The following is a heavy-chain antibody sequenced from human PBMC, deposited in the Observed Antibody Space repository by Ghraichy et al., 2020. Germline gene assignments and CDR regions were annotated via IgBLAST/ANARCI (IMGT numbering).Heavy chain of an antibody. J-gene: IGHJ4*02. CDR3: ARDHSMSASTAAYLDY. V-gene: IGHV3-30-3*01. CDR1: GFTFSSYA. Sequence: GGSLRLSCAASGFTFSSYAMHWVRQAPGKGLEWVAVISYDGSNKYYADSVKGRFTISRDNSKNTLYLQMNSLRAEDTAVYYCARDHSMSASTAAYLDYWGQGTLVTVSS. CDR2: ISYDGSNK. D-gene: IGHD2-21*02.